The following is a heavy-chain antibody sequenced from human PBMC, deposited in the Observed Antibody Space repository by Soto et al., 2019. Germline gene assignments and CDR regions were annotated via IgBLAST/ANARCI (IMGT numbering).Heavy chain of an antibody. J-gene: IGHJ3*02. D-gene: IGHD6-13*01. Sequence: TLSLTCVISGDSVSSNSAAWNWIRQSPSRGLEWLGRTYYRSKWYNDYAVSVKSRITINPDTSKNQFSLQLNSVTPEDTAVYYCARDSPELESYSSRWYAFDIWGQGTMVTVSS. V-gene: IGHV6-1*01. CDR3: ARDSPELESYSSRWYAFDI. CDR2: TYYRSKWYN. CDR1: GDSVSSNSAA.